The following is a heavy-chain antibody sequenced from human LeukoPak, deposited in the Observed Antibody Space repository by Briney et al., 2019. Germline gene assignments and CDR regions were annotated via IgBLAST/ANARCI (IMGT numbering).Heavy chain of an antibody. CDR1: GYTFSSYA. J-gene: IGHJ4*02. Sequence: SVKVSCKASGYTFSSYAISWVRQAPGQGLEWMGGIIPIFDTGNYAQKFQGRLTITADESTSTAYMELSSLRSEDTAVYYCARTYYYDSSGYYFDYWGQGTLVTVSS. CDR3: ARTYYYDSSGYYFDY. D-gene: IGHD3-22*01. V-gene: IGHV1-69*13. CDR2: IIPIFDTG.